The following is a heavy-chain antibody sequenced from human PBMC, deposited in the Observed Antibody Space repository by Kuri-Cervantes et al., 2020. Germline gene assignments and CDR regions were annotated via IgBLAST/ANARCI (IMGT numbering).Heavy chain of an antibody. CDR1: GFTFSSYS. Sequence: GGSLRLSCAASGFTFSSYSMNWVRQAPGKGLEWLSYISDGGTTIYYADSLKGRFTISRDNAQNSLYLQMSSLRVEDTAIYYCARGQQLFDYWGQGTLVTVSS. V-gene: IGHV3-48*04. J-gene: IGHJ4*02. CDR2: ISDGGTTI. CDR3: ARGQQLFDY. D-gene: IGHD5-24*01.